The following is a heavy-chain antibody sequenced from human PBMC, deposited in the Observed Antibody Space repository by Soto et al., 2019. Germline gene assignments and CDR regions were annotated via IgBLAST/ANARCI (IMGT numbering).Heavy chain of an antibody. CDR2: IIPIIGII. D-gene: IGHD4-4*01. J-gene: IGHJ2*01. Sequence: SVKVCCKASGGTFSTYTITWVRQAPGQGLEWMGRIIPIIGIINYAQKFQGRVTISADKFTGTAYMELTGLRSDDTAVYYCAGDPDSHYNDSHASSYPWGR. CDR3: AGDPDSHYNDSHASSYP. CDR1: GGTFSTYT. V-gene: IGHV1-69*04.